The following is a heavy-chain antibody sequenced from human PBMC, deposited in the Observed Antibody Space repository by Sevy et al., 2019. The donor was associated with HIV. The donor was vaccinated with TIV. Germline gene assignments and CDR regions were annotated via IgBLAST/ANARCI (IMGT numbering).Heavy chain of an antibody. CDR3: ARGDTAMVTLDY. J-gene: IGHJ4*02. Sequence: SETLSLTCTVSGGSISSGDYYWSWIRQPPGQGLEWIGYIYYSGSTYYNPSLKSRVTISVDTSKNQFSLKLSSVTAADTAVYYCARGDTAMVTLDYWGQGTLVTVSS. CDR2: IYYSGST. V-gene: IGHV4-30-4*01. D-gene: IGHD5-18*01. CDR1: GGSISSGDYY.